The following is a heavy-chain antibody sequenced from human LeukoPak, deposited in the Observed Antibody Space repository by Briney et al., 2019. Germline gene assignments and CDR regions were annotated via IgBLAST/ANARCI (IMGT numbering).Heavy chain of an antibody. D-gene: IGHD1-26*01. Sequence: GGSLRLSCAASGFTFSSYSMNWVRQAPGKGLEWVSPISSSSSYIYYADSVKGRFTISRDNAKNSLYLQMNSLRAEDTAVYYCASRTRVGATIGTDYWGQGTLVTVSS. V-gene: IGHV3-21*01. CDR3: ASRTRVGATIGTDY. CDR1: GFTFSSYS. CDR2: ISSSSSYI. J-gene: IGHJ4*02.